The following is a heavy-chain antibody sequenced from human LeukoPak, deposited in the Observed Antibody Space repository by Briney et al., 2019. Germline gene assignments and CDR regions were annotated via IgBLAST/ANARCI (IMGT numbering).Heavy chain of an antibody. CDR3: AKSGSSVFWS. CDR2: IKEDGSEK. J-gene: IGHJ5*02. V-gene: IGHV3-7*03. CDR1: GFTFTNHW. Sequence: PGGSLRLSCAASGFTFTNHWMSWVRQAPGKGLELVANIKEDGSEKYYVDSVKGRFTVSGDNVKNSLFLQMNSLRVDDTAVYYCAKSGSSVFWSWGQGTLVTVSS. D-gene: IGHD3-3*02.